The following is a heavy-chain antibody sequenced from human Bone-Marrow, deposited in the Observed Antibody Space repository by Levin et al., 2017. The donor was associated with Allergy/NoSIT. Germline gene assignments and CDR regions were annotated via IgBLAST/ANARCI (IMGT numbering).Heavy chain of an antibody. D-gene: IGHD4-17*01. CDR3: ATDFPTGTSAFGY. J-gene: IGHJ4*02. V-gene: IGHV1-2*02. CDR1: GYTLTANY. Sequence: ASVKVSCKASGYTLTANYMHWVRQAPGQGLEWMAWVDPNSGDTYYAQKFQGRVTVTRDTSINTAYMEVTRVASDDTAMYYRATDFPTGTSAFGYWGQGTLVTVSS. CDR2: VDPNSGDT.